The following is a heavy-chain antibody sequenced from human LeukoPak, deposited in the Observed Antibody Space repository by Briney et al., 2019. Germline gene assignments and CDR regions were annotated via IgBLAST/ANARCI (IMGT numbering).Heavy chain of an antibody. CDR3: ASSPKSNNWFDP. CDR2: IYYSGST. Sequence: SETLSLTCTVSGGSISSGDYYWSWIRQPPGKGLEWIGYIYYSGSTYYNPSLKNRVTISVDTSKNQFSLKLSSVTAADTAVYYCASSPKSNNWFDPWGQGTLVTVSS. J-gene: IGHJ5*02. V-gene: IGHV4-30-4*01. CDR1: GGSISSGDYY.